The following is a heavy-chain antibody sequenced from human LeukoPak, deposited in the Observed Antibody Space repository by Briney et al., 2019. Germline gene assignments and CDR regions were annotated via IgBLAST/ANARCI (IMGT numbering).Heavy chain of an antibody. CDR2: INPSSGGT. V-gene: IGHV1-2*06. J-gene: IGHJ4*02. Sequence: ASVKVSCKASGYTFTSYGISWVRQAPGQGLEWMGRINPSSGGTNYAQKFQGRVTMTRDTSINTAYMDLSSLRSDDTAVYYCTRGPSGSDYWGQGTLVTVSS. CDR3: TRGPSGSDY. D-gene: IGHD3-10*01. CDR1: GYTFTSYG.